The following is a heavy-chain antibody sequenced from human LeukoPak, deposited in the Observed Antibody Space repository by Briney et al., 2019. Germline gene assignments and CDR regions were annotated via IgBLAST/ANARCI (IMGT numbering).Heavy chain of an antibody. J-gene: IGHJ3*02. CDR1: GFTVSSSY. CDR3: ARSSDAFDI. Sequence: GGSLRLSCAASGFTVSSSYMSWVRQAPGKGLEWVSVIYSGGSTYYADPVEGRFTISRDNSKNTLYLQMNSLRAEDTAVYYCARSSDAFDIWGQGTMVTVSS. CDR2: IYSGGST. V-gene: IGHV3-53*01.